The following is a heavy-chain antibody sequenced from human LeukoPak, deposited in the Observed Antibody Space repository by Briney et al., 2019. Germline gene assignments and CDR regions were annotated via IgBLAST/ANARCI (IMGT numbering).Heavy chain of an antibody. V-gene: IGHV4-61*02. D-gene: IGHD3-22*01. Sequence: SETLSLTCTVSGGSISSGSYYWSWIRQPAGKGLEWIGRIYTSGSTNYNPSLKSRVTISVDTSKNQFSLKLSSVTAADTAVYYCARGRRGRYYYDSSGSLPFDYWGQGTLVTVSS. CDR2: IYTSGST. CDR1: GGSISSGSYY. J-gene: IGHJ4*02. CDR3: ARGRRGRYYYDSSGSLPFDY.